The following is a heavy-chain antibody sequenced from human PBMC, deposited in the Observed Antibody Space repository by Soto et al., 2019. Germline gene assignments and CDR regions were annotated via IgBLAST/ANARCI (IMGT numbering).Heavy chain of an antibody. V-gene: IGHV1-18*01. CDR3: ARDLPPEDY. Sequence: QVQLVQSGAEVKNPGASVKVSCKASGYTFTSYGISWVRQAPGQGVEWMEWTRAYYGNTNYAQKLQGRVTMTTDTSMSTGYTELRSLRSDDTAVYYSARDLPPEDYWGQGTLVTVSS. CDR2: TRAYYGNT. CDR1: GYTFTSYG. J-gene: IGHJ4*02.